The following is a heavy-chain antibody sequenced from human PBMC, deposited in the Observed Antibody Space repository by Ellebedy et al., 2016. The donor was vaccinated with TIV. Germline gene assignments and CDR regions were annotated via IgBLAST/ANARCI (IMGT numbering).Heavy chain of an antibody. Sequence: ASVKVSCXVSGYTLTELSMHWVRQAPGKGLEWMGGFDPEDGETIYAQKFQGRVTMTEDTSTDTAYMELSSLRSEDTAVYYCAREGRYFDWLSRGYYYYGMDVWGQGTTVTVSS. CDR3: AREGRYFDWLSRGYYYYGMDV. D-gene: IGHD3-9*01. CDR1: GYTLTELS. V-gene: IGHV1-24*01. J-gene: IGHJ6*02. CDR2: FDPEDGET.